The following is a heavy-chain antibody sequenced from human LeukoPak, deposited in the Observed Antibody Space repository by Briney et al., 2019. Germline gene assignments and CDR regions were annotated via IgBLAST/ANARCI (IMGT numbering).Heavy chain of an antibody. CDR3: ARDYYDSSGYFDAFDI. CDR2: IYTSGST. J-gene: IGHJ3*02. CDR1: GGSISSGSYY. V-gene: IGHV4-61*02. Sequence: PSETLSLTCTVSGGSISSGSYYWSWIRQPAGKGLECIGRIYTSGSTNYNPSLKSRVTISVDTSKNQFSLKLSSVTAADTAVYYCARDYYDSSGYFDAFDIWGQGTMVTVSS. D-gene: IGHD3-22*01.